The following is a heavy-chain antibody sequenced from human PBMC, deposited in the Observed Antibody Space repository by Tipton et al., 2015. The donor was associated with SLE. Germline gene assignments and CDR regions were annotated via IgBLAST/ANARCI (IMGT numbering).Heavy chain of an antibody. CDR1: GGSISSYY. V-gene: IGHV4-59*01. D-gene: IGHD1-26*01. J-gene: IGHJ4*02. Sequence: TLSLTCTVSGGSISSYYWSWIRRPPGKGLEWIGYIYYSGSTNYNPSLKSRVTISVDTSKNQFSLKLSSVTAADTAVYYCARGFEELDSWGQGTLVTVSS. CDR2: IYYSGST. CDR3: ARGFEELDS.